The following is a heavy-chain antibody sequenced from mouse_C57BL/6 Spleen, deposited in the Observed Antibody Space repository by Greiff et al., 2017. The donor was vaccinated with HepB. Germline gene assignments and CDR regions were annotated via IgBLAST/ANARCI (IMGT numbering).Heavy chain of an antibody. CDR1: GYSFTGYY. V-gene: IGHV1-31*01. J-gene: IGHJ2*01. Sequence: EVQLQQSGPELVKPGASVKISCKASGYSFTGYYMHWVKQSHGNILDWIGYIYPYNGVSSYNQNFKGKATLTVVMSSSTAYMELRVLTSEDSAVYYCAPGGEGSDSWGQGATLTVSS. CDR2: IYPYNGVS. CDR3: APGGEGSDS.